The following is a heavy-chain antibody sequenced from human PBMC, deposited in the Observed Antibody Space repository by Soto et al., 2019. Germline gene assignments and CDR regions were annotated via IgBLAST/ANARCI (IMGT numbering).Heavy chain of an antibody. CDR2: INAGNGST. CDR1: GYTLTSYA. J-gene: IGHJ4*02. Sequence: ASVKVSCKASGYTLTSYAMHWVRQAPGQRLEWMGWINAGNGSTYYADSVKGRFTISRDNSKNTLYLQMSSLRAEDTAVYYCVKLPSGYSSSWPRGGYFDYWGQGTLVTVSS. V-gene: IGHV1-3*01. D-gene: IGHD6-13*01. CDR3: VKLPSGYSSSWPRGGYFDY.